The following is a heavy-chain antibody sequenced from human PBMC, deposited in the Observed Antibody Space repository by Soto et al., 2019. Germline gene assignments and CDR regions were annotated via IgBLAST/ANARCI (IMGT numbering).Heavy chain of an antibody. D-gene: IGHD5-12*01. CDR3: ARGFSGYDYGYYYGMDV. CDR2: INPNSGGT. CDR1: GYTFTGYY. Sequence: GASVKVSCKASGYTFTGYYMHWVRQAPGQGLEWMGWINPNSGGTNYAQKFQGWVTMTRDTSISTAYMELSRLRSDETAVYYCARGFSGYDYGYYYGMDVWGQGTTVTVSS. J-gene: IGHJ6*02. V-gene: IGHV1-2*04.